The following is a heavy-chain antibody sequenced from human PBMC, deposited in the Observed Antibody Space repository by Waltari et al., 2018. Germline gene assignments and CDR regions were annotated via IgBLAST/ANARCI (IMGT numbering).Heavy chain of an antibody. D-gene: IGHD6-6*01. CDR2: IDYSGST. CDR3: ARGSYCSSCNWFDP. Sequence: QVQLQESGPGLVKPWETLSLTCTVSGGSISSYYWSWIRQPPGKGLEWIGYIDYSGSTNYAPSLKGRFTISRDTSKNQFSLKLSSVTAADTAVYYCARGSYCSSCNWFDPWCQGTLVTVSS. J-gene: IGHJ5*02. CDR1: GGSISSYY. V-gene: IGHV4-59*01.